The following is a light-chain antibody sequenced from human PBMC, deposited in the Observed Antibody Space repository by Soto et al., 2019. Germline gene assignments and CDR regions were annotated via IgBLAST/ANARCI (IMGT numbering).Light chain of an antibody. J-gene: IGKJ1*01. V-gene: IGKV3-11*01. Sequence: DTVLTQSPATLSLSPGKRATLSCRASQSISTYLNWFRQKPGQPPRLLISGASNRATGLPARISGSGSGTGFNLIFSSLEPEDFAVYYCPQNSNGQGTFGQGTRVEI. CDR2: GAS. CDR1: QSISTY. CDR3: PQNSNGQGT.